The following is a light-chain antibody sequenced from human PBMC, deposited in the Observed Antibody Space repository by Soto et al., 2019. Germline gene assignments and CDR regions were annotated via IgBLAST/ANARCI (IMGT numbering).Light chain of an antibody. J-gene: IGKJ1*01. CDR1: QSVSSN. CDR2: GAS. CDR3: QQYNNWPRT. Sequence: EIVMTQSPVTLSVSPGERATLSCRASQSVSSNLAWFQQKPGQAPRLPIYGASTRAIGTPAKFSGSGSGTEFTLTICGLLSEDFAVYYCQQYNNWPRTFGQGTKV. V-gene: IGKV3-15*01.